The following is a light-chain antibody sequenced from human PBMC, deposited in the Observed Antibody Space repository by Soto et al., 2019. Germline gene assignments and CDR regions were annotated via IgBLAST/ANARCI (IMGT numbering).Light chain of an antibody. CDR1: SSDVGGYNY. CDR3: GSYAGSYTHA. Sequence: QSALTQPRSVSGSPGQSVTISCTGTSSDVGGYNYVSWYQQHPGKAPKLMIYDVSKRPSGVPDRFSGSKSGNTASLTISGRQAEDEADYYCGSYAGSYTHAVGTGTKLTVL. CDR2: DVS. J-gene: IGLJ1*01. V-gene: IGLV2-11*01.